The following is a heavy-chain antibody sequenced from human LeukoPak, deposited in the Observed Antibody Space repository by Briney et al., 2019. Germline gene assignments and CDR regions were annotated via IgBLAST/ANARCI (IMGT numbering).Heavy chain of an antibody. V-gene: IGHV3-21*01. J-gene: IGHJ6*02. CDR2: ISSSSSYV. CDR1: GFTFSSYS. Sequence: GESLRLSCAASGFTFSSYSMNWVRQAPGKGLEWVSSISSSSSYVYYADSVKGRFTISRDNAKNSLYLQMNSLRAEDTAVYYCARGVPYYYGSGSSQYYYGMDVWGQGTTVTVSS. D-gene: IGHD3-10*01. CDR3: ARGVPYYYGSGSSQYYYGMDV.